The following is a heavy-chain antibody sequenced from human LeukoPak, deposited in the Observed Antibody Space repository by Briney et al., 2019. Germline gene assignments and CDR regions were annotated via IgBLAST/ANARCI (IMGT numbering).Heavy chain of an antibody. J-gene: IGHJ6*03. V-gene: IGHV1-8*03. Sequence: GASVKVSCKASGYTFTSYDINWVRQATGQGLEWMGWMNPNSGNTGYAQKFQGRVTITRNTSISTAYMELSSLRSEDTAVYYCARSPGYNWNYVDFYYMDVWGKGTTVTVSS. CDR2: MNPNSGNT. CDR1: GYTFTSYD. D-gene: IGHD1-7*01. CDR3: ARSPGYNWNYVDFYYMDV.